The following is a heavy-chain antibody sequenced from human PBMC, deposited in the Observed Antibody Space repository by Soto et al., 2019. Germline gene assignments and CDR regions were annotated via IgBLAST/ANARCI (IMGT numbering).Heavy chain of an antibody. D-gene: IGHD3-10*01. J-gene: IGHJ6*02. CDR1: GGTFNRYT. V-gene: IGHV1-69*01. Sequence: VQLVQSGAEVKKPGSSVKLSCKASGGTFNRYTISWVRQAPGQGLEWMGGIIPIFGTANYAQKFQGRVAIIADESTSAAYMDLRSRRSEDTAVYYCALWGFRDGNNAKYNYSGMDVWGQGTTVTVSS. CDR2: IIPIFGTA. CDR3: ALWGFRDGNNAKYNYSGMDV.